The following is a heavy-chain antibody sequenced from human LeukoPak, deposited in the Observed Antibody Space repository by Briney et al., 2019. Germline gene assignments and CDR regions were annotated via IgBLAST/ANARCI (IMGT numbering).Heavy chain of an antibody. CDR2: MIPILGIA. CDR3: ARESRGGYDSFSDAFDI. V-gene: IGHV1-69*04. D-gene: IGHD5-12*01. Sequence: GASVKVSCKASGGTFSSYAIGWVRQAPGQGLEWMGRMIPILGIANYAQKFQGRVTITADKSTSTAYMELSSLRSEDTAVYYCARESRGGYDSFSDAFDIWGQGTMVTVSS. J-gene: IGHJ3*02. CDR1: GGTFSSYA.